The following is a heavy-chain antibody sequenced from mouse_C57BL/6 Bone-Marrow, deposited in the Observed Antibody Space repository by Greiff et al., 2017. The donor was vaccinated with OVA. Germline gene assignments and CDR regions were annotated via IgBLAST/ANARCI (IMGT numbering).Heavy chain of an antibody. J-gene: IGHJ1*03. CDR2: ISDGGSYT. D-gene: IGHD2-4*01. V-gene: IGHV5-4*01. CDR1: GFTFSSYA. Sequence: EVHLVESGGGLVKPGGSLKLSCAASGFTFSSYAMSWVRQTPEKRLEWVATISDGGSYTYYPDNVKGRFTISRDNAKNNLYLQMSHLKSEDTAMYYCASPTMISHWYFDVWGTGTTVTVSS. CDR3: ASPTMISHWYFDV.